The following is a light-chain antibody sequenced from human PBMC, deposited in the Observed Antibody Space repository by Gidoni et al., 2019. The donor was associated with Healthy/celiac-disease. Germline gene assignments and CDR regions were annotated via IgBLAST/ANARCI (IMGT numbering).Light chain of an antibody. CDR2: AAS. CDR3: QQSYMSRT. Sequence: DIQMTQSPSSLSASVGDRVTITCRASQSISSYLNWYQQKPGKAPKLLIYAASSLQSGVPSRFSGSGSGTDFTLTISSLQPEDFATYYCQQSYMSRTFGQGTKLEIK. V-gene: IGKV1-39*01. J-gene: IGKJ2*01. CDR1: QSISSY.